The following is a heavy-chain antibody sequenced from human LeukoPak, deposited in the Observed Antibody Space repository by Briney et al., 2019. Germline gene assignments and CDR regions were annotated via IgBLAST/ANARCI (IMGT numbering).Heavy chain of an antibody. D-gene: IGHD1-14*01. J-gene: IGHJ6*03. CDR2: ISYDGSSK. V-gene: IGHV3-30*02. Sequence: GGSLRLSCAASGFTFSEYAMHWVRQAPGKGLECVAFISYDGSSKYYLDSVKGRFTISRDDSKNTLYLQMNSLRGEDTAVYYCARERTGYYMAVWGKGTTVTISS. CDR1: GFTFSEYA. CDR3: ARERTGYYMAV.